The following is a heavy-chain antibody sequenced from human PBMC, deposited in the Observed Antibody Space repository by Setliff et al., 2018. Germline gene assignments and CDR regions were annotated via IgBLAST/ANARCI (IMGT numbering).Heavy chain of an antibody. D-gene: IGHD3-10*01. Sequence: SETLSLTCTVSGGSISSSSYYWGWIRQPPGKGLEWIGSIYYSGSAYYNPPLKSRVTISVDTSKNQFSLKLGSVTAADTAVYYCALNPSWFGELFAWFDPWGQGTLVTVSS. J-gene: IGHJ5*02. CDR1: GGSISSSSYY. CDR2: IYYSGSA. V-gene: IGHV4-39*01. CDR3: ALNPSWFGELFAWFDP.